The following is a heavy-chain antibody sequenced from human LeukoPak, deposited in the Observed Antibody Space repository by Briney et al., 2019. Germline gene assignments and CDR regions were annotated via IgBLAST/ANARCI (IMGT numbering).Heavy chain of an antibody. CDR2: INTDGSST. CDR3: YGGNAEH. D-gene: IGHD4-23*01. J-gene: IGHJ1*01. CDR1: GFTFSSYW. V-gene: IGHV3-74*03. Sequence: GRSLRLSCAASGFTFSSYWMHWVRQAPGKGLMWVSGINTDGSSTMYADSVKGRFTISRDNAKNTLYLQMNSLRGEDTAVYHCYGGNAEHWGQGTLVTVSS.